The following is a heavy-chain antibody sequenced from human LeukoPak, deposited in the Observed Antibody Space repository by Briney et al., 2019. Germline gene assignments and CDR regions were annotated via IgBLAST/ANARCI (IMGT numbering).Heavy chain of an antibody. V-gene: IGHV3-30*04. J-gene: IGHJ6*03. CDR1: GFTFSSYA. Sequence: GGSLRLSCAASGFTFSSYAMHWVRQAPGKGLEWVAVISYDGSNKYYADSVKGRFTISRDNSKNTLYLQMNSLRAEDTAVYYCARDRVADSSSWRYYYYYYYMDVWGKGTTVTVSS. CDR3: ARDRVADSSSWRYYYYYYYMDV. D-gene: IGHD6-13*01. CDR2: ISYDGSNK.